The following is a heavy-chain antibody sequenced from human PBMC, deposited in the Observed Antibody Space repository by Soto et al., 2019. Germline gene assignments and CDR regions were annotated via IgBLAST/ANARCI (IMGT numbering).Heavy chain of an antibody. CDR3: AKALAPITMVRGVDDY. CDR2: ISGSGGST. CDR1: GFTFSSYA. J-gene: IGHJ4*02. V-gene: IGHV3-23*01. D-gene: IGHD3-10*01. Sequence: EVQLLESGGGLVQPGGSLRLSCAASGFTFSSYAMSWVRQAPGKGLEWVSAISGSGGSTYYADSVKGRFTISRDNSKNTLYLQINSLRAEDTAVYYCAKALAPITMVRGVDDYWGQGTLVTVSS.